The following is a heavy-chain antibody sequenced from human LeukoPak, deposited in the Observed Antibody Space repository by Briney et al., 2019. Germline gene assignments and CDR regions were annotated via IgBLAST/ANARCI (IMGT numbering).Heavy chain of an antibody. Sequence: GGSLRLSCAASGFTFSNAWMSWVRQAPGKGLEWVGRIKSKTYGGTTDYAAPVKGRFTISRDDSKNTLYLQMNSLKTEDTAVYYCTTEAYYYDSSGYYVGGAFDIWGQGTMVTV. CDR3: TTEAYYYDSSGYYVGGAFDI. D-gene: IGHD3-22*01. V-gene: IGHV3-15*01. CDR1: GFTFSNAW. CDR2: IKSKTYGGTT. J-gene: IGHJ3*02.